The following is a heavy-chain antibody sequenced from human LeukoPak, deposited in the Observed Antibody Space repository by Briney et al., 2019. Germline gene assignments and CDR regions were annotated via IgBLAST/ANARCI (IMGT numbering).Heavy chain of an antibody. CDR3: ARDPGGNWAFDI. D-gene: IGHD4-23*01. J-gene: IGHJ3*02. Sequence: SVKVSCKASGGTFSSYAISWVRQAPGQGLEWMGGIIPIFGTANYAQKFQGRVTITTDESTSTAYMELSSLRSEDTAVYYCARDPGGNWAFDIWGQGTIVTVSS. CDR1: GGTFSSYA. CDR2: IIPIFGTA. V-gene: IGHV1-69*05.